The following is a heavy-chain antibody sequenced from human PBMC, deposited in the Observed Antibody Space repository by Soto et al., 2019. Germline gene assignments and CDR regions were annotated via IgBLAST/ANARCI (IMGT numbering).Heavy chain of an antibody. D-gene: IGHD4-4*01. CDR1: GGTFSSYT. CDR3: ATHDYSNYEY. V-gene: IGHV1-69*02. CDR2: IIPFLGIA. Sequence: QVQLVQSGAEVKKPGSSVKVSCKASGGTFSSYTISWVRQAPGQGLEWMGRIIPFLGIANYAQKFQGRVTITADKSTSTAYMELSSLRSEDTAVYYCATHDYSNYEYWGQGTLVTVSS. J-gene: IGHJ4*02.